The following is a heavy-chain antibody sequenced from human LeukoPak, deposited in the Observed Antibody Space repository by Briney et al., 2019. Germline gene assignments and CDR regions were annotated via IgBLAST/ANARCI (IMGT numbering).Heavy chain of an antibody. CDR3: TRVGAADDN. J-gene: IGHJ4*02. Sequence: GGSLRLSCVGSGFTFSVSAKHWVRQASGKGLEWVGRIRSKAYSYATEYAASVKGRFTISRDDSKNTAYLQMNSLKTEDTAVSYCTRVGAADDNWGQGTLVTVSS. V-gene: IGHV3-73*01. D-gene: IGHD6-13*01. CDR2: IRSKAYSYAT. CDR1: GFTFSVSA.